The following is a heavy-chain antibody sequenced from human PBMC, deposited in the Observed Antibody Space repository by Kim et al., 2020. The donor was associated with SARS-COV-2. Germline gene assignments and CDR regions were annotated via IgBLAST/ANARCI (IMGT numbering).Heavy chain of an antibody. CDR1: GGSVSSGSYY. D-gene: IGHD3-22*01. Sequence: SETLSLTCTVSGGSVSSGSYYWTWIRQPPGKGLEWIGYIYYSGSTNYNPSLKSRVTISVDTSKNQFSLKLSSVTAADTAVYYCARDRSYYDSGGPDNWGQGTLVTVSS. J-gene: IGHJ4*02. CDR3: ARDRSYYDSGGPDN. CDR2: IYYSGST. V-gene: IGHV4-61*01.